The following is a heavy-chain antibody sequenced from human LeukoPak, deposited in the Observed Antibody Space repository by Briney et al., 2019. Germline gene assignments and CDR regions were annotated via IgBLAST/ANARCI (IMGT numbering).Heavy chain of an antibody. CDR1: GFTFSSYS. CDR3: AREEDGMDV. V-gene: IGHV3-21*01. CDR2: ISSSSTYI. Sequence: GGSPRLSGAASGFTFSSYSMNWVRQAPGKGLEWVSSISSSSTYIYYADSVKGRFTISRDNAKNSLYLQMDSLRAEDTAVYYCAREEDGMDVWGQGTTVTVSS. J-gene: IGHJ6*02.